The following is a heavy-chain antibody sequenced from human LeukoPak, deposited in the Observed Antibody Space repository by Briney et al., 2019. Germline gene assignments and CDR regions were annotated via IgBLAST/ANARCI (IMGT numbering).Heavy chain of an antibody. Sequence: GGSLRLSCAASGFTFSDYYMSWIRQVAGKGLEWVSYISGSGSTIYYADSVKGRFTISRDNAKNSLYLQMNSLRAEDTAVYYCARDLGILPAAVDYWGQGTLVTVSS. D-gene: IGHD2-2*01. CDR1: GFTFSDYY. CDR3: ARDLGILPAAVDY. V-gene: IGHV3-11*01. J-gene: IGHJ4*02. CDR2: ISGSGSTI.